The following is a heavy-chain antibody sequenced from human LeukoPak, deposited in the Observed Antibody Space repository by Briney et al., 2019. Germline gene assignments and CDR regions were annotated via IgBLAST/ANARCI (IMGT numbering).Heavy chain of an antibody. D-gene: IGHD3-22*01. CDR1: SGSMSSYH. CDR3: ASYSSGYLLS. V-gene: IGHV4-4*07. Sequence: SETLSLTCSVSSGSMSSYHWSWIRQSAGKGLEWISRIYSSGSTIYNPSLKSRVTMSVDTSKNQFSLKLSSVTAADTAVYYCASYSSGYLLSWGQGTLVTVSS. J-gene: IGHJ5*02. CDR2: IYSSGST.